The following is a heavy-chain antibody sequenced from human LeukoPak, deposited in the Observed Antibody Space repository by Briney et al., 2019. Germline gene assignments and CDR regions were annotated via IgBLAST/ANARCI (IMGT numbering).Heavy chain of an antibody. CDR3: AGGPSGTAFDD. CDR2: IYTSGNT. Sequence: PSETLSLTCAVSGISISTYYWSWIRQPAGKGLEWIGRIYTSGNTNYKPSLKSRLTISVDKSKNHLSLKLSSLTAADTAFYYCAGGPSGTAFDDRGNGTLVTVSS. D-gene: IGHD1-1*01. CDR1: GISISTYY. J-gene: IGHJ4*01. V-gene: IGHV4-4*07.